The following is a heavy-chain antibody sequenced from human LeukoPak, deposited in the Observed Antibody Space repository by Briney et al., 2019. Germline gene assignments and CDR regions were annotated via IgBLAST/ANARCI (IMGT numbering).Heavy chain of an antibody. D-gene: IGHD4-17*01. CDR2: INWNGGST. J-gene: IGHJ4*02. CDR1: GFTFDDYG. CDR3: ARDRFRYGDSIYDY. Sequence: GGSLRLSCAASGFTFDDYGMSWVRQAPGKGLEWVSGINWNGGSTGYADSVKGRFTISRDNAKNSLYLQMNSLRAEDAAVYYCARDRFRYGDSIYDYWGQGTLVTVSS. V-gene: IGHV3-20*04.